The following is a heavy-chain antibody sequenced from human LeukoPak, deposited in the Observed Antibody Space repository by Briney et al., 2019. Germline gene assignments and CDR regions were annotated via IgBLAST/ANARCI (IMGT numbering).Heavy chain of an antibody. D-gene: IGHD3-10*01. CDR3: ARRLGRKFGERFYYYHYMDV. CDR1: GGSFSGYY. CDR2: MNHSGSA. Sequence: SETLSLTCAVYGGSFSGYYWSWIRQPPGKGLEWIGEMNHSGSANYNPSLKSRVTISVDTSKNQFSLKLSSVTAADTAVYYCARRLGRKFGERFYYYHYMDVWGKGTTVTISS. J-gene: IGHJ6*03. V-gene: IGHV4-34*01.